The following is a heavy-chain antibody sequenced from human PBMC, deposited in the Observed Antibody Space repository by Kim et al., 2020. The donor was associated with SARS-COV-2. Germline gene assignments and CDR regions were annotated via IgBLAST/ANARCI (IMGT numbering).Heavy chain of an antibody. J-gene: IGHJ4*02. CDR3: ATDPQYYDILTGYSY. D-gene: IGHD3-9*01. V-gene: IGHV3-15*01. Sequence: PPVKGRFRITRDASKNPLYLQMKSLKTEDTAVYYCATDPQYYDILTGYSYWGQGTLVTVSS.